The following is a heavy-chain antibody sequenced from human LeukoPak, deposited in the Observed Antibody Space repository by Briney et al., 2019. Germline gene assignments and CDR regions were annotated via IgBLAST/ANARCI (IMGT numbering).Heavy chain of an antibody. CDR3: ASGYDSSGYYYDY. CDR1: GFTFRSYN. CDR2: IRGSSTTK. Sequence: GGSLRLSCAGTGFTFRSYNMNWVRQAPGMGLEWVSYIRGSSTTKYYADSVKGRFTISRDNAKNSLYLQMNSLRAEGTAVYYCASGYDSSGYYYDYWGQGTLVTVSS. V-gene: IGHV3-48*04. J-gene: IGHJ4*02. D-gene: IGHD3-22*01.